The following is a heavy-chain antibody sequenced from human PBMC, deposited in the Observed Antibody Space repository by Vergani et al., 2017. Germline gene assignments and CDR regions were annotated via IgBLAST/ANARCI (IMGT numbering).Heavy chain of an antibody. Sequence: QVQLVESAGGVVQPGGSLTLTCSASGFGFKNFAMHWVRQAPGKGLEWVATISKDGTHDYYEPSVRGRFAVSRDNFKNTMYLQMDRLTTDDTAVYYCAREGGAAAGSHAFDIWGQGTMVTVSS. CDR1: GFGFKNFA. CDR2: ISKDGTHD. J-gene: IGHJ3*02. CDR3: AREGGAAAGSHAFDI. V-gene: IGHV3-30*03. D-gene: IGHD6-13*01.